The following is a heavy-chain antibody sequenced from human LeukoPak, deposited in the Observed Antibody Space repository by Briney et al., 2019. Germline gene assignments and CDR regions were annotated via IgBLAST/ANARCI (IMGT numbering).Heavy chain of an antibody. D-gene: IGHD6-6*01. CDR3: ARLTINRRDIAAP. CDR1: GFTFSSYG. J-gene: IGHJ4*02. CDR2: IRYDGSNK. Sequence: GGSLRLSCAASGFTFSSYGMHWVRQAPGKGLEWVAFIRYDGSNKYYADSVKGRFTISRDNSKNTLYLQMNSLRAEDTAVYYCARLTINRRDIAAPWGQGTLVTVSS. V-gene: IGHV3-30*02.